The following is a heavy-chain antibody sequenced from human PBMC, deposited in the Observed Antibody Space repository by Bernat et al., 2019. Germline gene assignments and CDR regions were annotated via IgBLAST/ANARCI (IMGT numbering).Heavy chain of an antibody. CDR1: GFTFSSYG. D-gene: IGHD2-2*02. V-gene: IGHV3-33*01. CDR2: IWYDGSNK. J-gene: IGHJ6*02. Sequence: QVQLVESGGGVVQPGRSLRLSCAASGFTFSSYGMHWVRQAPGKGLEWVAVIWYDGSNKYYADSVKGRFTISRDNSKNTLYLQMNSLRAEDTAVYYCARDPVDYCSSTSCYTRQIRDYYYGMDVWGQGTTVTVSS. CDR3: ARDPVDYCSSTSCYTRQIRDYYYGMDV.